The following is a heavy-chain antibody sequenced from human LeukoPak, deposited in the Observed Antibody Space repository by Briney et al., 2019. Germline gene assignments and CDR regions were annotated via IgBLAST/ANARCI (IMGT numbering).Heavy chain of an antibody. D-gene: IGHD6-13*01. CDR1: GGSISTYY. V-gene: IGHV4-59*01. CDR2: IYYTGRT. J-gene: IGHJ2*01. CDR3: ARDGTQIV. Sequence: SETLSLTCTVSGGSISTYYWSWIRQPPGKGLEWIGNIYYTGRTNYNPSLKSRVTISLHTSRNQFSLKLSSVTAADTAVYYCARDGTQIVWGRGTLVTVSS.